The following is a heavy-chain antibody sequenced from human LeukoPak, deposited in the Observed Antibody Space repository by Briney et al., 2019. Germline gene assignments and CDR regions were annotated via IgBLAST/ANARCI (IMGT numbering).Heavy chain of an antibody. CDR3: AREAAMVNFDY. CDR1: GFTFSSYA. D-gene: IGHD5-18*01. J-gene: IGHJ4*02. Sequence: GRSLRLSCAASGFTFSSYAMHWVRQAPGKGLEWGAVISYDGSNKYYADSVKGRFTISRDNSKNTLYLQMNSLRAEDTAVYYCAREAAMVNFDYWGQGTLVTVSS. CDR2: ISYDGSNK. V-gene: IGHV3-30*04.